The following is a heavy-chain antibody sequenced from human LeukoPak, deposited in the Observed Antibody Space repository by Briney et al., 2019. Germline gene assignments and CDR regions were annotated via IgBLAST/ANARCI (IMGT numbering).Heavy chain of an antibody. CDR2: IYHSGST. J-gene: IGHJ4*02. Sequence: SETLSLTCTVSGYSTSSGYYWGWIRQPPGKGLEWIGSIYHSGSTYYNPSLKSRVTISVDTSKNQFSLKLSSVTAADTAVYYCARDPHSKIDYWGQGTLVTVSS. CDR3: ARDPHSKIDY. D-gene: IGHD4-11*01. V-gene: IGHV4-38-2*02. CDR1: GYSTSSGYY.